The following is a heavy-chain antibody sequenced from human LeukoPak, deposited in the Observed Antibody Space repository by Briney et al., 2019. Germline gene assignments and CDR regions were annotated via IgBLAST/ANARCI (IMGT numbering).Heavy chain of an antibody. J-gene: IGHJ4*02. D-gene: IGHD6-13*01. Sequence: PGGSLRLSCEVSEFTFSRFGLHWVRQAPGKGLEWVAFIRYDGSDSYYADSVKGRFTISRDNSKNTLFLQMNSLRPEDAAVYYCATDLQVAAAGNSAYWGQGNLVTVSS. CDR3: ATDLQVAAAGNSAY. CDR1: EFTFSRFG. CDR2: IRYDGSDS. V-gene: IGHV3-30*02.